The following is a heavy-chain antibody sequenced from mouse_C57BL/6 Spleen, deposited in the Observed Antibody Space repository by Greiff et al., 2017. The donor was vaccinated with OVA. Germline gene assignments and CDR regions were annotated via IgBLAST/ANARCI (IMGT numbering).Heavy chain of an antibody. D-gene: IGHD3-2*02. CDR1: GYSITSGYY. CDR2: ISYDGSN. J-gene: IGHJ4*01. Sequence: EVKLVESGPGLVKPSQSLSLTCSVTGYSITSGYYWNWIRQFPGNKLEWMGYISYDGSNNYNPSLKNRISITRDTSKNQLFLKLNSVTTEDTATYYCARDGELRQPGAMDYWGQGTSVTVSS. CDR3: ARDGELRQPGAMDY. V-gene: IGHV3-6*01.